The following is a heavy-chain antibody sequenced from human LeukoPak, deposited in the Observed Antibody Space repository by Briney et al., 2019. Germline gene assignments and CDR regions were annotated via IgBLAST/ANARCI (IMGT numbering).Heavy chain of an antibody. J-gene: IGHJ6*04. Sequence: MSGGSLRLSCAPSGVTVTNAWMSWVRLAPGKGLEWVARIKSIADGGTTDYAAPVKGRVTISRDDSRNTLYLQMNSLKTEDTAVYFCSTTSPGRLAGMDVWGEGTTVTVST. V-gene: IGHV3-15*01. CDR3: STTSPGRLAGMDV. CDR1: GVTVTNAW. D-gene: IGHD3-10*01. CDR2: IKSIADGGTT.